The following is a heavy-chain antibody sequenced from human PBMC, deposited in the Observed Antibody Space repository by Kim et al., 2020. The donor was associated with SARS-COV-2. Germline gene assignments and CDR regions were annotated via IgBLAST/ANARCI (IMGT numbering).Heavy chain of an antibody. V-gene: IGHV5-51*01. Sequence: RPSFQGKVTISADKSISTAYLQWRSLKASDTAMYYCARRELESETQLDYWGQGTLVTVSS. D-gene: IGHD1-1*01. J-gene: IGHJ4*02. CDR3: ARRELESETQLDY.